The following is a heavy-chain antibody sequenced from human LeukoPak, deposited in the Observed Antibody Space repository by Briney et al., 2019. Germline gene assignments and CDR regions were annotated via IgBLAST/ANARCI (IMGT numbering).Heavy chain of an antibody. V-gene: IGHV1-69*13. CDR2: IIPIFGTA. Sequence: ASVTVSCTASGGTFSSYAISWVRQAPGQGLEWMGGIIPIFGTANYAQKFQGRVTITADESTSTAYMELSSLRSEDTAVYYCARDTGSKHYYYGMDVWGQGTTVTVSS. D-gene: IGHD4-11*01. CDR1: GGTFSSYA. CDR3: ARDTGSKHYYYGMDV. J-gene: IGHJ6*02.